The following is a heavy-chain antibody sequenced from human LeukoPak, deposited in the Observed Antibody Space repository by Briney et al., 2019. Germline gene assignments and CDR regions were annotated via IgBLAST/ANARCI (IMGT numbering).Heavy chain of an antibody. CDR1: GGSFSGYY. CDR3: ARLRTNRPGYWFLYYFDY. D-gene: IGHD2-15*01. CDR2: INHSGST. Sequence: SETLSLTCAVYGGSFSGYYWSWIRQPTGKGLEWIGGINHSGSTNYNPSLKSRVTISVDTSKNQFSLKLSSVTAADTAVYYCARLRTNRPGYWFLYYFDYWGQGTLVTVSS. J-gene: IGHJ4*02. V-gene: IGHV4-34*01.